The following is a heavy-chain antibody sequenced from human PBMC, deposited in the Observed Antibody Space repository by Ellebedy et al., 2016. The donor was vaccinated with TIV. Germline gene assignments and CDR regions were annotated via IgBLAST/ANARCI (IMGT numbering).Heavy chain of an antibody. Sequence: GGSLRLXCAASGFTFSSYAMSWVRQAPGKGLEWVSAIRGSGVSTYYADSVKGRFTISRDNSKNTLYLQMNSLRAEDTAVYYCARDSGPWRDYYYYGMDVWGQGTTVTVSS. CDR2: IRGSGVST. CDR1: GFTFSSYA. J-gene: IGHJ6*02. D-gene: IGHD3-10*01. CDR3: ARDSGPWRDYYYYGMDV. V-gene: IGHV3-23*01.